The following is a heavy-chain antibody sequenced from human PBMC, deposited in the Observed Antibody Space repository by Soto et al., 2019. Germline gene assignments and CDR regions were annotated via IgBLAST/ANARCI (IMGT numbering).Heavy chain of an antibody. J-gene: IGHJ4*02. CDR3: AAAYCSSTSCQYYFDY. CDR1: GYTFTSYG. Sequence: QVQLVQSGAEGKKPGASVKVSCKASGYTFTSYGISWVRQAPGQGLEWMGWIIAYNGNPNYAQKLQGRVTMTTDTSTSTAYMELRSLRSDDTAVYYCAAAYCSSTSCQYYFDYWGQGTLVTVSS. D-gene: IGHD2-2*01. V-gene: IGHV1-18*01. CDR2: IIAYNGNP.